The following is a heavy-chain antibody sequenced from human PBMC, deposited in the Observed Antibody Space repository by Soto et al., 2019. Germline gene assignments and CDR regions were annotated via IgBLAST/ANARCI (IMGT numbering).Heavy chain of an antibody. CDR1: GYSFTNFW. Sequence: PGESLKISCQVSGYSFTNFWIGWVRQMPGQGLEWMGIIFPGDSETRYSPSFEGQVTISVDKSIATAYLQWSSLKASDSAMYYCARSYSSAWFGAEFDYWGQGTLVTVSS. CDR2: IFPGDSET. V-gene: IGHV5-51*01. CDR3: ARSYSSAWFGAEFDY. J-gene: IGHJ4*02. D-gene: IGHD6-19*01.